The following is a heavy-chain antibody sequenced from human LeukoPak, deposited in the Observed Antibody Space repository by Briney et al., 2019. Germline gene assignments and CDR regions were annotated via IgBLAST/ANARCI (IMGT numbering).Heavy chain of an antibody. CDR2: IYTSGST. J-gene: IGHJ6*02. CDR1: GGSISSGGYY. D-gene: IGHD3-3*01. V-gene: IGHV4-61*02. Sequence: PSQTLSLTCTVSGGSISSGGYYWSWIRQPAGKGLEWIGRIYTSGSTNYNPSLKSRVTMSVDTSKNQFSLKLSSVTAADTAVYYCARERVGQYYDFWSAPYGMDVWGQGTAVTVSS. CDR3: ARERVGQYYDFWSAPYGMDV.